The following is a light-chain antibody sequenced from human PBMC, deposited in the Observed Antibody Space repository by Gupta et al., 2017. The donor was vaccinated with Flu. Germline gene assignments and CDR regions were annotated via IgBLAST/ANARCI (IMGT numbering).Light chain of an antibody. CDR2: GAS. V-gene: IGKV3-20*01. Sequence: GTLSLSPGDRATLSCRASQNVNNNYLAWYQQKLGQPPRLLIYGASSRATGIPDRFSGSGSGTDFTLTISRLEPEDFGVYYCQQFGSSPYTFGQGTKLEIK. CDR1: QNVNNNY. J-gene: IGKJ2*01. CDR3: QQFGSSPYT.